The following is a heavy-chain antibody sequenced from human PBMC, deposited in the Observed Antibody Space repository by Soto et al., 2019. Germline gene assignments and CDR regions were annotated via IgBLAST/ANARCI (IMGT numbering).Heavy chain of an antibody. Sequence: QVQLQESGPGLVKPSQTLSLTCTVSGGSITTGGYYWSWIRQHPGKGLEWIGYIYYSGSTSYNPSLKSRITMSVDTSKNQFSLKLNSVTAADTAVYYCAREDTRAGYDYWGQGTLVTVSS. D-gene: IGHD5-18*01. V-gene: IGHV4-31*03. J-gene: IGHJ4*02. CDR3: AREDTRAGYDY. CDR2: IYYSGST. CDR1: GGSITTGGYY.